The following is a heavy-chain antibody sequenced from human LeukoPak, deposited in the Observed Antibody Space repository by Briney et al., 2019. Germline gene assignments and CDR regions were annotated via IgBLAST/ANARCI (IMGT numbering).Heavy chain of an antibody. J-gene: IGHJ6*02. CDR3: ATGSGYYYYYGMDV. V-gene: IGHV4-34*01. CDR2: INHSGST. Sequence: SETLSLTCAVYGGPFSGYYWSWIRQPPGKGLEWIGEINHSGSTNCNPSLKSRVTISVDTSKNQFSLKLSSVTAADTAVYYCATGSGYYYYYGMDVWGQGTTVTVSS. CDR1: GGPFSGYY. D-gene: IGHD3-3*01.